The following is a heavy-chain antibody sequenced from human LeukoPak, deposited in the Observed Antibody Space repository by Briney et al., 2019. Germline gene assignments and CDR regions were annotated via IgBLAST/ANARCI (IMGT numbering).Heavy chain of an antibody. CDR1: GYTFTAYY. CDR3: ARHRNSQPAAAGDY. J-gene: IGHJ4*02. D-gene: IGHD6-25*01. Sequence: ASVSVSCKASGYTFTAYYIHWVRQAPGQGLEGMGGINPNPRAPYYPQKFQRKVTMTWDSSVNPAFMALTSVPSDDTAIYYCARHRNSQPAAAGDYWGQGTLVTVSS. V-gene: IGHV1-2*02. CDR2: INPNPRAP.